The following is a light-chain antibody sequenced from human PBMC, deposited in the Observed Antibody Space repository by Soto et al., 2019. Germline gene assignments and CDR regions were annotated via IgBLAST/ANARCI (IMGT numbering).Light chain of an antibody. CDR1: SSDVSASNY. CDR3: TSSTTSGTLV. J-gene: IGLJ2*01. Sequence: QSALTQPASVSGSPGQSITISCTGTSSDVSASNYVFWYQQHPAKAPKLMISHVSNRPSGVSNRFSGSKSDNTASLTISGLQAEDEADYYCTSSTTSGTLVFGGGTKLTVL. CDR2: HVS. V-gene: IGLV2-14*03.